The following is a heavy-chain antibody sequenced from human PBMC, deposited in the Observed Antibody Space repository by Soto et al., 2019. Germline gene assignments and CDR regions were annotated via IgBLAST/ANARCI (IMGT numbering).Heavy chain of an antibody. CDR1: GFTFSSYA. CDR3: AKDCDRGPQVPDAFDI. Sequence: PGGSLRLSCAASGFTFSSYAMSWVRQAPGKGLEWVSAISGSGGSTYYADSVKGRFTISRDNSKNTLYLQMNSLRAEDTAVYYCAKDCDRGPQVPDAFDIWGQGTMVTVSS. D-gene: IGHD3-22*01. V-gene: IGHV3-23*01. J-gene: IGHJ3*02. CDR2: ISGSGGST.